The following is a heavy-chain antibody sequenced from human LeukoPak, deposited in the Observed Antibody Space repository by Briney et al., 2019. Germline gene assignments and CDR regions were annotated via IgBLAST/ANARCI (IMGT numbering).Heavy chain of an antibody. V-gene: IGHV3-48*03. J-gene: IGHJ5*02. CDR1: GFTFTNFE. CDR3: ASAGPPAFDP. CDR2: ISYSGSTT. Sequence: PGGSLRLSCAASGFTFTNFEMNWVRQAPGKGLEWVSYISYSGSTTSYAGSVKGRFTISRDNAKNSLYLQMNSLRAEDTAVYYCASAGPPAFDPWGQGTLVTVSS.